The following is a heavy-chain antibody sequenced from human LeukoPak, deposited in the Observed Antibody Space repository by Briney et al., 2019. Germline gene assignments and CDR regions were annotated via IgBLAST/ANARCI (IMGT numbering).Heavy chain of an antibody. D-gene: IGHD6-6*01. CDR1: GFTFSSYS. V-gene: IGHV3-21*01. Sequence: PGGSLRLSCAASGFTFSSYSMTWVRQAPGKGLEWVSSISSSSSYIYYADSVKGRFTISRDNAKNSLYLQMNSLRAEDTAVYYCARGYSSSLVWFDPWGQGTLVTVSS. CDR2: ISSSSSYI. J-gene: IGHJ5*02. CDR3: ARGYSSSLVWFDP.